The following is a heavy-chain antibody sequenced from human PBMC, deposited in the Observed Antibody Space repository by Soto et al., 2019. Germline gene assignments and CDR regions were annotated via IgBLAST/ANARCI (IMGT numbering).Heavy chain of an antibody. CDR1: GYTFTSYA. CDR2: INAGNGNT. V-gene: IGHV1-3*01. CDR3: ASEHQLPPGRGGDYYYYGMDV. D-gene: IGHD2-2*01. J-gene: IGHJ6*02. Sequence: ASVKVSCKASGYTFTSYAMHWVRQAPGQRLEWMGWINAGNGNTKYSQKFQGRVTITRDTSASTAYMELSSLRSEDTAVYYCASEHQLPPGRGGDYYYYGMDVWGQGTTVTSP.